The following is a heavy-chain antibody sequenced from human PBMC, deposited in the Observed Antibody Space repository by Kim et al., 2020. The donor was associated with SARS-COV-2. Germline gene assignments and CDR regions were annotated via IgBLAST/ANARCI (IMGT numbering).Heavy chain of an antibody. D-gene: IGHD2-21*01. J-gene: IGHJ4*01. CDR1: GFTFTKVW. CDR3: TTDYERIGGLCAGETCDPDSL. Sequence: GGSLRLSCAASGFTFTKVWLSWVRQAPGKGLEWVGRIRSKVDGGTSDYAAPVRGRFTIARDDSKNTLYLQMNGLRAEDTAFYHCTTDYERIGGLCAGETCDPDSLWGRGTLVTVSS. CDR2: IRSKVDGGTS. V-gene: IGHV3-15*01.